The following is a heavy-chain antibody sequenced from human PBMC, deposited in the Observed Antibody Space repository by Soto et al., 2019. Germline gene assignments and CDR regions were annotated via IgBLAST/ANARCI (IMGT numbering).Heavy chain of an antibody. CDR3: AISKAWVAAAAIDY. D-gene: IGHD6-13*01. CDR2: ISAYNGNT. CDR1: GYTFTSYG. V-gene: IGHV1-18*01. Sequence: ASVKVSCKASGYTFTSYGISWVRQAPGQEPEWMGWISAYNGNTNYAQKLQGRVTMTTDTSTSTAYMELRSLRSDDTAVYYFAISKAWVAAAAIDYWGQGTLVTFSS. J-gene: IGHJ4*02.